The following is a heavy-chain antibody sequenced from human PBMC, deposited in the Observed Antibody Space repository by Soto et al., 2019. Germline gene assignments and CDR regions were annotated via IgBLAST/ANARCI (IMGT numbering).Heavy chain of an antibody. Sequence: ASVKVSCKASGYTFTSYGISWVRQAPGQGLEWMGWISAYNGNTNYAQKLQGRVTMITDTSTSTAYMELRSLRSDDTAVYYCARDQSSSWRLENWFDPWGQGTLVTVSS. V-gene: IGHV1-18*01. J-gene: IGHJ5*02. CDR3: ARDQSSSWRLENWFDP. D-gene: IGHD6-13*01. CDR1: GYTFTSYG. CDR2: ISAYNGNT.